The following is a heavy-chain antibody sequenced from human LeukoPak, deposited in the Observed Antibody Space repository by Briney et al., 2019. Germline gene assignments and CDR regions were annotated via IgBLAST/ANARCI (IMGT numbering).Heavy chain of an antibody. V-gene: IGHV1-69*04. Sequence: GASVKVSCKGSGGTLSNTVITWVRQAPGQGLEWMGRIIPVLVSTNYAPQFHARVTITADKSTSTAYMELSSLRSEDTAVYYCARNYGSGSYPPAGFDPWGQGTLVTVSS. J-gene: IGHJ5*02. CDR1: GGTLSNTV. CDR3: ARNYGSGSYPPAGFDP. D-gene: IGHD3-10*01. CDR2: IIPVLVST.